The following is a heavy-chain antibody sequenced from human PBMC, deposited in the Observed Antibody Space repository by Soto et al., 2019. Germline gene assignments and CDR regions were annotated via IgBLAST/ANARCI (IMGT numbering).Heavy chain of an antibody. V-gene: IGHV3-23*01. CDR2: ISGVGDTT. CDR3: SKELLSGWVGMRAVDV. Sequence: VQVLESGGGLVQPGGSLILSCAASGFTTFNSYAINWVRQAPGKGLEWVSTISGVGDTTYYAGSVKGRFTTSRDNSGNTVHLQMNSLRAEDTAMYYCSKELLSGWVGMRAVDVWGQGTMVTVSS. D-gene: IGHD2-21*01. J-gene: IGHJ3*01. CDR1: GFTTFNSYA.